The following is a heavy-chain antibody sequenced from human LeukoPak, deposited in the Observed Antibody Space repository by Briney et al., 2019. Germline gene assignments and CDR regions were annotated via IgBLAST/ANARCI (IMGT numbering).Heavy chain of an antibody. CDR3: ASNLYGYSSSWPPGC. CDR1: GYTFTSYG. D-gene: IGHD6-13*01. Sequence: ASVKVSCKASGYTFTSYGISWVRQAPGQGLEWMGWISAYNGNTNYAQKLQGRVTMTTDTSTSTAYMELRSLRSDDTAVYYCASNLYGYSSSWPPGCWGQGTLVTVSS. J-gene: IGHJ4*02. V-gene: IGHV1-18*01. CDR2: ISAYNGNT.